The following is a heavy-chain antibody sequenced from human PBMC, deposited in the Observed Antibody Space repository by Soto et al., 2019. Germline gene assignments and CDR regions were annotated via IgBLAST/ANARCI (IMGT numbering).Heavy chain of an antibody. Sequence: VGSLRLSCAASVVSFGSYAPSCVRHSPGKGLEWVSTISGSDGKTFYADSVKGRFSISRDTSQNTLYLQMNSLRADDTANYYCARWSYPDCWGQGTRVTVSS. J-gene: IGHJ4*02. CDR2: ISGSDGKT. CDR3: ARWSYPDC. D-gene: IGHD3-10*01. CDR1: VVSFGSYA. V-gene: IGHV3-23*01.